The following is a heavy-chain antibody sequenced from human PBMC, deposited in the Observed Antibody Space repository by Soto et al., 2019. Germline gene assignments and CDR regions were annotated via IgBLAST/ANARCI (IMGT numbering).Heavy chain of an antibody. CDR1: GFTFDDYA. V-gene: IGHV3-9*01. D-gene: IGHD5-12*01. CDR2: INWNSVTL. J-gene: IGHJ4*02. Sequence: HPGGSLRLSCAASGFTFDDYAMHWVRQAPGKGLEWVSGINWNSVTLDYADSVKGRFTISRDNAKNSLYLQMDSLRGEDTAFYFCARDHDEDFGYDLDYFDYWGQGTLVTVSS. CDR3: ARDHDEDFGYDLDYFDY.